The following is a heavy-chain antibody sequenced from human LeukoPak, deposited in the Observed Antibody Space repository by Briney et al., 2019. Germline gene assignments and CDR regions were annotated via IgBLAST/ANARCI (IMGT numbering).Heavy chain of an antibody. J-gene: IGHJ4*02. CDR3: AKASRGFGEFVDY. CDR2: ISYDGSNK. CDR1: GFTFSSYG. V-gene: IGHV3-30*18. D-gene: IGHD3-10*01. Sequence: PGGSLRLSCAASGFTFSSYGMHWVRQAPGKGLEWVAVISYDGSNKYYADSVKGRFTISRDNSKNTLYLQMNSLRAEDTAVYYCAKASRGFGEFVDYWGQGTLVTVSS.